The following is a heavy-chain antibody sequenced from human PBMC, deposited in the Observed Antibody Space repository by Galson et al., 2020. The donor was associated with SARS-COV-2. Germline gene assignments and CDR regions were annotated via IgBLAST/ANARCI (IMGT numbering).Heavy chain of an antibody. J-gene: IGHJ4*02. V-gene: IGHV3-7*01. CDR1: GFTFSIFR. Sequence: GGSLRLSCAASGFTFSIFRMNWVSQAPGKGLEWVANIKQDGSLKYYVDSVKGRFTISRDNAKSSLYLQMNSLRAEDTAVYFCARDFVDPHFDYWGQGTLVTVSS. CDR3: ARDFVDPHFDY. CDR2: IKQDGSLK. D-gene: IGHD3-3*01.